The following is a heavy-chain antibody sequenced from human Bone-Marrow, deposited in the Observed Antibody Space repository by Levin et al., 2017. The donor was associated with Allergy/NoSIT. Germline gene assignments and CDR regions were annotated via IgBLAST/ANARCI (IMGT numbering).Heavy chain of an antibody. V-gene: IGHV1-2*02. CDR2: VNPSTGAT. D-gene: IGHD2-2*02. J-gene: IGHJ4*02. Sequence: RGESLKISCMTSGYTFTDHNVHWVRQVPGQGLQWMGWVNPSTGATNYARIFQGRVTMTRDTSISTVYMDLSSLQSDDTAVYYCARQYTNNWRFFDHWGQGTLVTVSS. CDR3: ARQYTNNWRFFDH. CDR1: GYTFTDHN.